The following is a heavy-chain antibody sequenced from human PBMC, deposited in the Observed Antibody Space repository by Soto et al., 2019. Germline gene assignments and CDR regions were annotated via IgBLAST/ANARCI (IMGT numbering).Heavy chain of an antibody. J-gene: IGHJ4*02. D-gene: IGHD3-3*01. CDR1: GGSISSYY. Sequence: LSLTCTVSGGSISSYYWSWIRQPPGKGLEWIGYIYYSGSTNYNPSLKSRVTISVDTSKNQFSLKLSSVTAADTAVYYCAGGITIFSAYWGQGTLVTVSS. CDR3: AGGITIFSAY. CDR2: IYYSGST. V-gene: IGHV4-59*01.